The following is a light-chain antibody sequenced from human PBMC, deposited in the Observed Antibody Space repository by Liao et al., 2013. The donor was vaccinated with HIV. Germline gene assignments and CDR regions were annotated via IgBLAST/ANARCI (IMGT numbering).Light chain of an antibody. Sequence: SYELTQPPSVSVSPGQTASITCSGDKLGDEYACWYQQKPGQSPVLVIYQNTKRPSGIPERFSGSNSGNTATLSISGTQAVDEADYYCQAWDSSIVVFGGGTKPDRP. CDR1: KLGDEY. J-gene: IGLJ3*02. V-gene: IGLV3-1*01. CDR3: QAWDSSIVV. CDR2: QNT.